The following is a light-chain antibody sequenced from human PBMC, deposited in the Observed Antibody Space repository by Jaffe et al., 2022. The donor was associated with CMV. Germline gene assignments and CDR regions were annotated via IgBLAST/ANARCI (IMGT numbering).Light chain of an antibody. CDR2: GAS. V-gene: IGKV3-20*01. CDR1: QSVSDSY. CDR3: QRYDNSPYT. J-gene: IGKJ2*01. Sequence: EIVLTQSPGTLSLSPGERATLSCRASQSVSDSYLAWYQQKPGQAPRLLIYGASSRATGIPDRFSGSGSGTDFTLTINRLEPEDFAVYYCQRYDNSPYTFGQGTKLEIK.